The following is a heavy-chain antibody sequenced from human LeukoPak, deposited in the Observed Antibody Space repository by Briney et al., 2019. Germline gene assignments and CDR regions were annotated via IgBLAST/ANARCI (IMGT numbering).Heavy chain of an antibody. CDR2: IYSDDST. J-gene: IGHJ4*02. CDR1: GITVSSNY. D-gene: IGHD6-13*01. Sequence: GGSLRLSCAASGITVSSNYMTWVRQAPGKGLEWVSVIYSDDSTYYADSVKGQFTISRDNSKNTLHLQMNSLRADDTAVYYCAKGGSSWSEIDYWGQGTLVTVSS. V-gene: IGHV3-53*01. CDR3: AKGGSSWSEIDY.